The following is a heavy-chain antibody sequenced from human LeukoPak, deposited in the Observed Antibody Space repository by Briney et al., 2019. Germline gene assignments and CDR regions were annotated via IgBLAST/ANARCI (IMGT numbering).Heavy chain of an antibody. CDR3: ARARIAVSGRADAFDI. V-gene: IGHV4-59*01. CDR2: IYYSGST. Sequence: PSETLSLTCTVSFGSISSYYWSWIRQPPGKGLEWIGYIYYSGSTNYNPSLKSRVTISVDTSKNQFSLKLSSVTAADTAVYYCARARIAVSGRADAFDIWGQGTMVTVSS. CDR1: FGSISSYY. J-gene: IGHJ3*02. D-gene: IGHD6-19*01.